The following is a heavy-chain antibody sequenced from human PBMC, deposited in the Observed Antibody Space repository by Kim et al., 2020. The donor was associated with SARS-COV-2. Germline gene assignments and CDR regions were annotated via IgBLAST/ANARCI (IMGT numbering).Heavy chain of an antibody. J-gene: IGHJ4*02. Sequence: SETLSLTCAVYGGSFSGYYWSWIRQPPGKGLEWIGEINHSGSTNYNPSLKSRVTISVDTSKNQFSLKLSSVTAADTAVYYCALENGLVDYWGQGTLVTVS. CDR2: INHSGST. CDR1: GGSFSGYY. V-gene: IGHV4-34*01. CDR3: ALENGLVDY. D-gene: IGHD2-8*01.